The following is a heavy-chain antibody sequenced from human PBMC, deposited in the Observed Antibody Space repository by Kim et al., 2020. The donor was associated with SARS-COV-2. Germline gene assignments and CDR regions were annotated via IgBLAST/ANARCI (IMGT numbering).Heavy chain of an antibody. Sequence: ASVKVSCKASGYTFTDYYMHWVRQAPGQGLEWMGWNNPNSGATKHAQKFQGRVTMTRDTSINTAYMELSSLRSDDTAVYYCARDKEGGVLRFLEWLSSFEYWGQGTLVTVSS. V-gene: IGHV1-2*02. CDR3: ARDKEGGVLRFLEWLSSFEY. D-gene: IGHD3-3*01. J-gene: IGHJ4*02. CDR2: NNPNSGAT. CDR1: GYTFTDYY.